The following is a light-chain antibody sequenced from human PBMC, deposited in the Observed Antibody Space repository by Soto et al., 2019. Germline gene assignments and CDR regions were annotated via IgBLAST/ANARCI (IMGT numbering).Light chain of an antibody. J-gene: IGKJ2*01. Sequence: EIVLTQSPGTLSLSPGERVTLSCRASQIISSAYLAWYLQKPGQTPRLLIYAASTRATGVPDRFSGSGSGTDFILTITRLEPEDFAVYYCQQHGSSSYTFGQGTKLEIK. CDR1: QIISSAY. V-gene: IGKV3-20*01. CDR2: AAS. CDR3: QQHGSSSYT.